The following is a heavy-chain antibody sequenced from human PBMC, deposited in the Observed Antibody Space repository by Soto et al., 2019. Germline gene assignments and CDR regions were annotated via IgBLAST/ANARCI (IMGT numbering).Heavy chain of an antibody. CDR1: GFTFSGSA. J-gene: IGHJ4*02. CDR2: IRSKANSYAT. V-gene: IGHV3-73*01. CDR3: TRHRPYYYDSSGYYAYFDY. Sequence: PGGLLRLSCAACGFTFSGSAMHWVRQASGKGLEWVGRIRSKANSYATAYAASVKGRFTISRDDSKNTAYLQMNSLKTEDTAVYYCTRHRPYYYDSSGYYAYFDYWGQGTLVTVSS. D-gene: IGHD3-22*01.